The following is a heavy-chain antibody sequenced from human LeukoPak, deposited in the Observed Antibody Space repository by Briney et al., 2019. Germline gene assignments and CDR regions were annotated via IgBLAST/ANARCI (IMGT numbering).Heavy chain of an antibody. CDR3: ARLSRNPGYSSGWPYFDY. D-gene: IGHD6-19*01. Sequence: SETLSLTCAVSGYSISSGYYWGWIRQPPGKGLEWIGSIYHSGSTYYNPSLKSRVTISVDTSKNQFSLKLSSVTATDTAVYYCARLSRNPGYSSGWPYFDYWGQGTLVTVSS. CDR2: IYHSGST. J-gene: IGHJ4*02. CDR1: GYSISSGYY. V-gene: IGHV4-38-2*01.